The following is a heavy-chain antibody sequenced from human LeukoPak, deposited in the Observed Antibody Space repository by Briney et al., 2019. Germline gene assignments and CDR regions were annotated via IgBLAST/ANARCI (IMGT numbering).Heavy chain of an antibody. Sequence: GGSLRLSCAASGFTVSSNYMSWVRQAPGKGREWVSSISSSSSYTYYADSVKGRFTISRDNAKNSLYLQMNSLRAEDTAVYYCARANDNYYYYYMDVWGKGTTVTISS. CDR1: GFTVSSNY. CDR2: ISSSSSYT. V-gene: IGHV3-21*01. J-gene: IGHJ6*03. D-gene: IGHD3-9*01. CDR3: ARANDNYYYYYMDV.